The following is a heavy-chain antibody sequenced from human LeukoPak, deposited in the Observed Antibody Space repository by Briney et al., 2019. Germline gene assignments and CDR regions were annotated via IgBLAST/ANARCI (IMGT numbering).Heavy chain of an antibody. CDR1: GFTFSSYD. J-gene: IGHJ5*01. CDR2: ISGSGGST. V-gene: IGHV3-23*01. CDR3: AKERHAPGRYCSSITCFPFDS. Sequence: GGSLRLSCAASGFTFSSYDMSWVRQAPGRGLEWVSAISGSGGSTYYADSVKGRFTISRDNSKSTLYLQMNSLRAEDTAVYYCAKERHAPGRYCSSITCFPFDSWGQGTLVTVSS. D-gene: IGHD2-2*01.